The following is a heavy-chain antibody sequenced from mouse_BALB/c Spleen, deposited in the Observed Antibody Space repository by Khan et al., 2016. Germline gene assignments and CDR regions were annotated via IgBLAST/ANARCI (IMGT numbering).Heavy chain of an antibody. CDR1: GYSITSGYY. D-gene: IGHD1-2*01. CDR2: ISYDGSN. J-gene: IGHJ2*01. V-gene: IGHV3-6*02. Sequence: EVQLQESGPGLVKPSRSLSLTCSVTGYSITSGYYWNWIRQFPGNKLEWMGYISYDGSNNYNPSLKNRISITRDTSKNQFFLKLNSVTTEDTATYYCAREDYYGYYFDYWGQGTTLTVSS. CDR3: AREDYYGYYFDY.